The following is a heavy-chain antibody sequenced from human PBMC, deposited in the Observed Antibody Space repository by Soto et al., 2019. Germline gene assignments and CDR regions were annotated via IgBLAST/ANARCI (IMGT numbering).Heavy chain of an antibody. CDR3: AKDFGDSYNYFDY. D-gene: IGHD2-21*02. J-gene: IGHJ4*02. Sequence: ASVKVSCKASGYTFTGYYMHWVRHAPGQGLEWMGWINPNSGGTNYAQKFQGWVTMTRDTSISTAYMELSRLRSDDTAVYYCAKDFGDSYNYFDYWGQGTLVTVSS. CDR2: INPNSGGT. CDR1: GYTFTGYY. V-gene: IGHV1-2*04.